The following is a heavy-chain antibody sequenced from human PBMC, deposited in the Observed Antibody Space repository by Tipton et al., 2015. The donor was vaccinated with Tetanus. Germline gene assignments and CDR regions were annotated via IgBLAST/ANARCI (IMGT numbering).Heavy chain of an antibody. CDR1: GGSIRNYY. V-gene: IGHV4-59*12. CDR2: IHHRGST. CDR3: ARYEVSDRHYDKFDT. D-gene: IGHD3-16*01. Sequence: TLSLTCTVSGGSIRNYYWSWVRQPPGKGLEWIGYIHHRGSTKYKPSLKSRVTILLDTSKNQFSLKLSSVTAADTAVYYCARYEVSDRHYDKFDTWGHGPLVTVSS. J-gene: IGHJ5*01.